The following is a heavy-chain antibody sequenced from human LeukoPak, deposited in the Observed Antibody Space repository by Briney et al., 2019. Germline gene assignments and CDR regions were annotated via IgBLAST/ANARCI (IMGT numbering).Heavy chain of an antibody. CDR1: GFTFSNYG. CDR3: ARIPFGGQTVDY. D-gene: IGHD3-16*01. V-gene: IGHV3-33*01. CDR2: IWYDGSNQ. J-gene: IGHJ4*02. Sequence: PGGSLPQTFAACGFTFSNYGMHWVRQAPGRGLEWVALIWYDGSNQYYADSVKGRFTISRDNSNSALYLQMNSLRGEDTAIYYCARIPFGGQTVDYWFQGTRTTVTS.